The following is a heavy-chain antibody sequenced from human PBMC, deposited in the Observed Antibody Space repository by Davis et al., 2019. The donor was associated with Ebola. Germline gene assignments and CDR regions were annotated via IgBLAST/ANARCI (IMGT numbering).Heavy chain of an antibody. CDR3: ARAQFPTTSDN. V-gene: IGHV1-18*04. CDR2: INPHNGNT. Sequence: ASVKVSCKASGYTFTSYGITWVRQAPGHGLAWSGWINPHNGNTNYAQYVQGRVIMTSDTATATAYMEVGSLRSDDTPVYYCARAQFPTTSDNWGQGTLVTVSS. J-gene: IGHJ4*02. CDR1: GYTFTSYG. D-gene: IGHD1-1*01.